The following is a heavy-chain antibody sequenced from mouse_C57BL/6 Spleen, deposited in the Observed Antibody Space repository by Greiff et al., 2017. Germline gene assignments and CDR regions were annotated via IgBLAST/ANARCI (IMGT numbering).Heavy chain of an antibody. Sequence: VKLLESGGGLVKPGGSLKLSCAASGFTFSDYGMHWVRQAPEKGLAWVAYLSSGRSTIYYADKVKGRFTICRDNAKSTLFLQMTSLRSEDTAMDCCAGGYDGYWYCGVGGTGTTVTVAS. D-gene: IGHD2-2*01. J-gene: IGHJ1*03. CDR1: GFTFSDYG. V-gene: IGHV5-17*01. CDR3: AGGYDGYWYCGV. CDR2: LSSGRSTI.